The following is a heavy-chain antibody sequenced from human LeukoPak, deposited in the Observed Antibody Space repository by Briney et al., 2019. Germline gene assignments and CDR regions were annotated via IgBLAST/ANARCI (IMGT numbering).Heavy chain of an antibody. CDR2: IIPIFGTA. V-gene: IGHV1-69*13. CDR3: ARVRSWRADYGGNWMDYDAFDI. J-gene: IGHJ3*02. CDR1: GGTFSSYA. D-gene: IGHD4-23*01. Sequence: ASVKVSCKASGGTFSSYATSWVRQAPGQGLEWMGGIIPIFGTANYAQKFQGRVTITADESTSTAYMELSSLRSEDTAVYYCARVRSWRADYGGNWMDYDAFDIWGQGTMVTVSS.